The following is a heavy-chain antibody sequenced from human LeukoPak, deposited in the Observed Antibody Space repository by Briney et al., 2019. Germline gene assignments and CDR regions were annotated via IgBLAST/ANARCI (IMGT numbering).Heavy chain of an antibody. CDR2: INHSGST. D-gene: IGHD3-3*01. CDR1: VGSFSGYY. V-gene: IGHV4-34*01. CDR3: ARGWRTYYDFWSGSPPTQ. Sequence: PSETLSLTCAVYVGSFSGYYWSWIRQPPWKGLEWIGEINHSGSTNYNPSLKSRVTISVDTPKNQFSLKLSSVTAADTAVYYCARGWRTYYDFWSGSPPTQWGRGTLVTVSS. J-gene: IGHJ4*02.